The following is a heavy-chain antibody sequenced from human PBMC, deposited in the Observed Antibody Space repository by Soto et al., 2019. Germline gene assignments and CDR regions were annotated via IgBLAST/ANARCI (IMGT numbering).Heavy chain of an antibody. J-gene: IGHJ4*02. Sequence: GGSLRLSCAASGVTFSNAWMNWVRQAPGKGLEWVGRIKSKTDGGTTDYAAPVKGRFTISRDDSKNTLYLQMNSLKTEDTAVYYCTTDHGDHPDFDYWGQGTLVTVSS. CDR2: IKSKTDGGTT. V-gene: IGHV3-15*07. CDR3: TTDHGDHPDFDY. CDR1: GVTFSNAW.